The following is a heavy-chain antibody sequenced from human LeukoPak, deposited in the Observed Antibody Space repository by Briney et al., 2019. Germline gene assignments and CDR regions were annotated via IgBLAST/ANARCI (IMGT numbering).Heavy chain of an antibody. J-gene: IGHJ3*02. D-gene: IGHD3-9*01. CDR1: GFTFSSYW. CDR2: INSDGSST. Sequence: PGGSLRLSCAASGFTFSSYWMHWVRQAPGKGLVWVSRINSDGSSTSYADSVKGRFTISRDNAKNSLYLQMNSLRAEDTAVYYCARDIKRYFDSGDYDAFDIWGQGTMVTVSS. CDR3: ARDIKRYFDSGDYDAFDI. V-gene: IGHV3-74*01.